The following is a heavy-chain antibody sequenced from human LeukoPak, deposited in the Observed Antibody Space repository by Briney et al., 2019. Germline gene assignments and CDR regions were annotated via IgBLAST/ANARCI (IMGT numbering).Heavy chain of an antibody. V-gene: IGHV4-38-2*01. CDR2: VYRSGDT. J-gene: IGHJ5*02. CDR3: ARHPYGLVREAYFDP. Sequence: SETLSLTCAVFGDSITNDYCWAWIRQPPGKGLEWIGSVYRSGDTNYNPSLKSRVTMTMDTSKNQFSLKVTSVTAADTAIYYYARHPYGLVREAYFDPWGQGTLVTVSS. CDR1: GDSITNDYC. D-gene: IGHD6-19*01.